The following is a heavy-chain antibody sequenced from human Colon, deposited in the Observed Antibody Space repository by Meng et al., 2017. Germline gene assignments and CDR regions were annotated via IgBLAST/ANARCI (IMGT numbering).Heavy chain of an antibody. CDR1: GGSISSSTYY. V-gene: IGHV4-39*07. D-gene: IGHD1-1*01. CDR2: IYYSGST. Sequence: GSLRLSCTVSGGSISSSTYYWGWIRQPPGRGLEWIGSIYYSGSTYYNPSLKSRVTISVDTSKNQFSLKPSSVTAADTAVYYCARNHTTGTTHAFDIWGQGTMVTVSS. CDR3: ARNHTTGTTHAFDI. J-gene: IGHJ3*02.